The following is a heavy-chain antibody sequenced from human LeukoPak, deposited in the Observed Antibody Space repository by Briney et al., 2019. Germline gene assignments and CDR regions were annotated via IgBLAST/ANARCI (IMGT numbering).Heavy chain of an antibody. V-gene: IGHV3-23*01. J-gene: IGHJ2*01. Sequence: QAGGSLRLSCAASGFTFSSYAMHWVRQAPGKGLEWVSGISGSGGSTYYADSVKGRFTISRDNSKNTLYLQMNFLRAEDTAVYYCARKEGGSNHLGYWYFDLWGRGTLVTVSS. CDR3: ARKEGGSNHLGYWYFDL. CDR2: ISGSGGST. CDR1: GFTFSSYA. D-gene: IGHD4-11*01.